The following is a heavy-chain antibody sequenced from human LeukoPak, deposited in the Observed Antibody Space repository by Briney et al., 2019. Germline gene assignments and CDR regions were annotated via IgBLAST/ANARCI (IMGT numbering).Heavy chain of an antibody. CDR3: ARTSPGSGSYYLPFDY. CDR1: GFSLSTSGMR. Sequence: SGPTLVNPTQTLTLTCTFSGFSLSTSGMRVSWIRQPPGKALEWLARIDWDDDKFYSTSLKTRLTISKDTSKNQVVLTMTNMDPVDTATYYCARTSPGSGSYYLPFDYWGQGTLVTVSS. CDR2: IDWDDDK. J-gene: IGHJ4*02. D-gene: IGHD3-10*01. V-gene: IGHV2-70*04.